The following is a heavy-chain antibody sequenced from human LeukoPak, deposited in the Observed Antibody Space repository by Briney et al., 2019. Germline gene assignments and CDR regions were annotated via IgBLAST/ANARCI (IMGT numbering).Heavy chain of an antibody. J-gene: IGHJ4*02. V-gene: IGHV3-7*01. D-gene: IGHD3-22*01. CDR1: GFTFKSHW. CDR2: IKDDGTEQ. Sequence: PGGSLRLSCVASGFTFKSHWMSWIRQAPGRGLEWVAHIKDDGTEQYYLDSVKGRFTVSRDNAKNTLSLQMTGLRAEDTAVYYCARGRFNYDSSGYSSFYHWGQGTLVTVSS. CDR3: ARGRFNYDSSGYSSFYH.